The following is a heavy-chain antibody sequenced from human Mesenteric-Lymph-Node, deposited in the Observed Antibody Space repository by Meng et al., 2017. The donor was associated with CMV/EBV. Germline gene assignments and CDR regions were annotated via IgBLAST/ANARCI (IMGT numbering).Heavy chain of an antibody. Sequence: QVQLQQGGAGLLKRAETLSIPCDVYGGSFSGYYWNWIRQPPGKGLEWIGEIHHSGSTNYNPSLKSRVTISVDTSKNQFSLKVTSVTAADTAVYYCVPGVGSGSSNWFDPWGQGTLVTVSS. CDR3: VPGVGSGSSNWFDP. J-gene: IGHJ5*02. CDR1: GGSFSGYY. D-gene: IGHD3-10*01. CDR2: IHHSGST. V-gene: IGHV4-34*01.